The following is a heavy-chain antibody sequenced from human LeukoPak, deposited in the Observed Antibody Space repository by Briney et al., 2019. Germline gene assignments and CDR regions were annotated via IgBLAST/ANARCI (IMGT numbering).Heavy chain of an antibody. CDR1: GGSISSGGYY. J-gene: IGHJ4*02. CDR2: IYYSGST. D-gene: IGHD2-2*01. Sequence: SETLSLTCTVSGGSISSGGYYWSWIRQPPGKGLEWIGYIYYSGSTYYNPSLKSRVTISVDTSKNQFSLKLSSVTAADTAVYYCARGRLGYCSSTSCLDFDYWGQGTLVTVSS. CDR3: ARGRLGYCSSTSCLDFDY. V-gene: IGHV4-31*03.